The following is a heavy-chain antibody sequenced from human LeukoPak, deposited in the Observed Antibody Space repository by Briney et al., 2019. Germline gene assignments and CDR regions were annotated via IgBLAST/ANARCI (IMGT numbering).Heavy chain of an antibody. CDR3: TRDGSGIYRTYNWFYP. Sequence: PGRSLRLSCAASGFTFSTYGIHWVRQAPGKGLEWVAVIWYDGSNKYYTDSVQGRFTISRDNSKNTLYLQMDSLRAEDTAVYYCTRDGSGIYRTYNWFYPWGQGTLVTVSS. CDR1: GFTFSTYG. V-gene: IGHV3-33*01. J-gene: IGHJ5*02. D-gene: IGHD1-26*01. CDR2: IWYDGSNK.